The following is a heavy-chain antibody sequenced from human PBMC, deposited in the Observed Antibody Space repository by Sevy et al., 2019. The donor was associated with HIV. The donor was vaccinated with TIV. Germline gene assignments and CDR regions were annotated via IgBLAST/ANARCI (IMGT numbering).Heavy chain of an antibody. CDR1: GGTFSSYA. Sequence: ASVKVSCKASGGTFSSYAISWVRQAPGQGLEWMGGIIPILGIANYAQKFQGRVTINADKSTSTAYMELSSLRSEDTAVYYCASDPNDIVVVPAAIRGYFQHWGQGTLVTVSS. CDR3: ASDPNDIVVVPAAIRGYFQH. D-gene: IGHD2-2*02. V-gene: IGHV1-69*10. CDR2: IIPILGIA. J-gene: IGHJ1*01.